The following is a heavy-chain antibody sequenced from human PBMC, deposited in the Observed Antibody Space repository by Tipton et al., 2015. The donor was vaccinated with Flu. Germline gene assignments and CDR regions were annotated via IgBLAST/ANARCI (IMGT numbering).Heavy chain of an antibody. D-gene: IGHD3-10*01. CDR1: GYSISSGYY. J-gene: IGHJ5*02. CDR3: ARVVANVPDP. V-gene: IGHV4-38-2*02. CDR2: IYHTVST. Sequence: TLSLTCTVTGYSISSGYYWGWIRQPPGKGLEWIGSIYHTVSTFYNPSLMSRVTVSVDTSRNQFSLKLTSVTATDTAVYYCARVVANVPDPWGQGTLVTVSS.